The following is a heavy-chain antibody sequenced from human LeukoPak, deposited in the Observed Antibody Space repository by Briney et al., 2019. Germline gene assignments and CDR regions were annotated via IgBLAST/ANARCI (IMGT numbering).Heavy chain of an antibody. Sequence: ASVMVSCKTSGYIFTGYYMHWVRQAPGQGLEWMGWINPNSGATKYAQKFQGRVTMTRDTSISTAYMEVSSLRSDDTAVYYCARDSAAEPGIFFDYWGQGTLVTVSS. V-gene: IGHV1-2*02. D-gene: IGHD6-19*01. CDR1: GYIFTGYY. CDR2: INPNSGAT. CDR3: ARDSAAEPGIFFDY. J-gene: IGHJ4*02.